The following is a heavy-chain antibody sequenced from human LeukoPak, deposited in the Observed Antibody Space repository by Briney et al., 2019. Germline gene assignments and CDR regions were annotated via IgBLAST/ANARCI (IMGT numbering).Heavy chain of an antibody. CDR2: INWNSGSI. V-gene: IGHV3-9*01. Sequence: QPEGSLRLSCAASGFSFNDYAMHWVRQAPGKGLEWVSGINWNSGSIGYADSVKGRFTISRENAKNSLYLQMNSLRAEDTALYYCVKAFEDFGYGGNSVTWYFDLWGRGTLVTVSS. CDR1: GFSFNDYA. J-gene: IGHJ2*01. CDR3: VKAFEDFGYGGNSVTWYFDL. D-gene: IGHD4-23*01.